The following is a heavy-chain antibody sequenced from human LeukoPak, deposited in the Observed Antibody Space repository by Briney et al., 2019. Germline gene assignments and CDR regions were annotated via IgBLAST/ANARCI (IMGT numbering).Heavy chain of an antibody. V-gene: IGHV3-7*01. CDR3: ARDYHYDYVWGSYRSPVLFDP. CDR2: IKQDGSEK. J-gene: IGHJ5*02. CDR1: GFTFSNAW. D-gene: IGHD3-16*02. Sequence: GGSLRLSCAASGFTFSNAWMSWVRQAPGKGLEWVANIKQDGSEKYYVDSVKGRFTISRDNAKNSLCLQINSLRAEDTAVYYCARDYHYDYVWGSYRSPVLFDPWGQGTLVTVSS.